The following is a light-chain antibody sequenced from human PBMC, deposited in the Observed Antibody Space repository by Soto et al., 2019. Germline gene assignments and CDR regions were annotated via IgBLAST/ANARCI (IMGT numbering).Light chain of an antibody. Sequence: SGWTQTPPTRSLSPGERATLSCRVGQSVGNSYLAWYTKRPGQAPRLLICGASNRATGIPDRFSGSGSGTDFTLTISSLEPEDFAVYYCQHSGSPPRPFGQGTMV. J-gene: IGKJ1*01. V-gene: IGKV3-20*01. CDR2: GAS. CDR3: QHSGSPPRP. CDR1: QSVGNSY.